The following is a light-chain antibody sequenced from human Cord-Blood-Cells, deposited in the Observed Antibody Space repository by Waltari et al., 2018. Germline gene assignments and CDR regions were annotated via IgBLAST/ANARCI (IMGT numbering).Light chain of an antibody. CDR1: QSVLYSSNNKNY. V-gene: IGKV4-1*01. CDR2: WAS. Sequence: DIVMTQSPDSLAVSLGERTTINCKSSQSVLYSSNNKNYLAWYQQKPGQPPKLLIYWASTRVSGVPDLFSGSGSGTDFTLTISSLQAEDVAVYYCQQYYSTPFTFGPGTKVDIK. J-gene: IGKJ3*01. CDR3: QQYYSTPFT.